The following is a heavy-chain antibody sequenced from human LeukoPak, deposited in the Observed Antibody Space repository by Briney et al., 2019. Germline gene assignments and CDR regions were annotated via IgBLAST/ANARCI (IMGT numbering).Heavy chain of an antibody. D-gene: IGHD3-3*01. Sequence: SETLSLTCTVSGGSISSYYWSWIRQPPGKGLEWIGYIDYSGSTNYNPSLKSRVTISVDTSKNQFSLKLSSVTAADTAVYYCAREGYDFWSGHLPLDVWGQGTTVTVSS. CDR3: AREGYDFWSGHLPLDV. CDR2: IDYSGST. V-gene: IGHV4-59*01. J-gene: IGHJ6*02. CDR1: GGSISSYY.